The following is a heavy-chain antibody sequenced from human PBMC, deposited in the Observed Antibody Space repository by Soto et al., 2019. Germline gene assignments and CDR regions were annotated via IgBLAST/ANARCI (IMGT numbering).Heavy chain of an antibody. Sequence: PSETLSLTCAVYGGSFSGYYWSWIRQPPGKGLEWIGEINHSGSTNYNPSLKSRVTISVDTSKNQFSLKLSSVTAADTAVYYCARRLSIAVAGIDYWGQGTLVTVSS. D-gene: IGHD6-19*01. CDR2: INHSGST. J-gene: IGHJ4*02. CDR1: GGSFSGYY. CDR3: ARRLSIAVAGIDY. V-gene: IGHV4-34*01.